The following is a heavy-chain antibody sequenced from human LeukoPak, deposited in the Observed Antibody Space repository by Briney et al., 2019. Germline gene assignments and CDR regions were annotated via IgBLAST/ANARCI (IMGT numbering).Heavy chain of an antibody. V-gene: IGHV3-73*01. CDR3: TIELYDYVWGSYRYYFDY. Sequence: GGSLRLSCAASGFTFSGSAMHWVRQASGKGLEWVGRIRSKANSYATAYAASVKGRFTISRDDSKNTAYLQMNSLKTEDTAVYYCTIELYDYVWGSYRYYFDYWGQGTLVTVSS. J-gene: IGHJ4*02. CDR1: GFTFSGSA. D-gene: IGHD3-16*02. CDR2: IRSKANSYAT.